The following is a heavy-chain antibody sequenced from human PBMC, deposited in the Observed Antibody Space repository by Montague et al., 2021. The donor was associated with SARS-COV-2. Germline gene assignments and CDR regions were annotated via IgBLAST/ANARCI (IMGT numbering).Heavy chain of an antibody. D-gene: IGHD1-1*01. CDR2: LNYSGSS. J-gene: IGHJ5*01. CDR3: ARNDSPTRFDS. V-gene: IGHV4-39*01. Sequence: SETLSLTCSVSGGSISSDNYYWGWIRQPPGMGLEWIVSLNYSGSSNYYLSLKGRVTISVDTAKNQLSLTVSSVTAAATALYYCARNDSPTRFDSWGQGSLVTVSS. CDR1: GGSISSDNYY.